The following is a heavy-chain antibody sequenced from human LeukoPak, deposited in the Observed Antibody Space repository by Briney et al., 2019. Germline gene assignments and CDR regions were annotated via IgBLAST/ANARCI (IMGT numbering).Heavy chain of an antibody. CDR2: ISAYNGNT. CDR1: GYTFTSYG. D-gene: IGHD5-18*01. J-gene: IGHJ4*02. CDR3: ASDNTAYGEDYFDY. V-gene: IGHV1-18*01. Sequence: GASVKVSCKASGYTFTSYGISWVRQAPGQGLEWMGWISAYNGNTNYAQKLQGRVTMTTDTSTSTAYMELRSLRSDDTAVYYCASDNTAYGEDYFDYWGQGTLVTVSS.